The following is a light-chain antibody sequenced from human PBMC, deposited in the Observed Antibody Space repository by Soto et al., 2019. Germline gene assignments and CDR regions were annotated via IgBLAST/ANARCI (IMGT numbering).Light chain of an antibody. V-gene: IGKV2-28*01. CDR3: MQALQTPT. J-gene: IGKJ5*01. Sequence: PLSLPVTPGEPASISCRSSQSLLHSNGYNYLDWYLQKPGQSPQLLIYLGSNRASGVPDRFSGSGSGTDFTLKISRVEAEDVGVYYCMQALQTPTFGQGTRLEIK. CDR1: QSLLHSNGYNY. CDR2: LGS.